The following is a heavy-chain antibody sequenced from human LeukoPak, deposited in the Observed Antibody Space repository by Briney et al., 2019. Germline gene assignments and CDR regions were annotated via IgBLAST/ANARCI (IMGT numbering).Heavy chain of an antibody. V-gene: IGHV1-2*02. Sequence: ASVKVSCKPSGYTFTVYYIHWVRQAPRQGLEWMGWINPTSGATNYAQKSQGRVTMTRDTSIGTAYMDLNSLRSDDTAVYFCARGVVAATFYYYMDVWGTGTTVTVSS. CDR3: ARGVVAATFYYYMDV. J-gene: IGHJ6*03. CDR2: INPTSGAT. D-gene: IGHD2-15*01. CDR1: GYTFTVYY.